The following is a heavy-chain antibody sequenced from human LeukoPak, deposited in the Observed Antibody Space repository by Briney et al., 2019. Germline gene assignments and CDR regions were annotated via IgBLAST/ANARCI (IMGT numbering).Heavy chain of an antibody. J-gene: IGHJ4*02. Sequence: PSETLSLTCTVSGGSISSGGYYWSWIRQHPGKGLEWIGYIYYSGSTYYNPSLKSRVTISVDTSKNQFSLKLSSVTAADTAVYYCASRENSSSWNYFDYWGQGTLVTVSS. CDR2: IYYSGST. CDR3: ASRENSSSWNYFDY. CDR1: GGSISSGGYY. V-gene: IGHV4-31*03. D-gene: IGHD6-13*01.